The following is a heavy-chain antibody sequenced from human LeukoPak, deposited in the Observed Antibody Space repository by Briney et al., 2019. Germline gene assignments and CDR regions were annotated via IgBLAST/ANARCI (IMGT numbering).Heavy chain of an antibody. CDR3: TRVGYIDEGIDY. D-gene: IGHD5-24*01. J-gene: IGHJ4*02. Sequence: GGSLRLSCAASGFTFSSYAMSWVRQAPGKGLEWVSAISGSGGSTYYADSVKGRFTISRDNSKNSLYLQMNSLRAEDTAIYYCTRVGYIDEGIDYWGQGTLVTVSS. CDR1: GFTFSSYA. CDR2: ISGSGGST. V-gene: IGHV3-23*01.